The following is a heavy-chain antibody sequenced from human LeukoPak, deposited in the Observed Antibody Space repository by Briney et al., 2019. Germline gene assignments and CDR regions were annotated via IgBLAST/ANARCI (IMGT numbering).Heavy chain of an antibody. Sequence: ASVKVSCKASGYTFNDYSMHWVRQAPGQGLEWMGIINPSGGSTSYAQKFQGRVTMTRDTSTSTVYMELSSLRSEDTAVYYCARERDWNYVDYWGQGTLVTVSS. J-gene: IGHJ4*02. CDR1: GYTFNDYS. V-gene: IGHV1-46*02. CDR2: INPSGGST. CDR3: ARERDWNYVDY. D-gene: IGHD1-1*01.